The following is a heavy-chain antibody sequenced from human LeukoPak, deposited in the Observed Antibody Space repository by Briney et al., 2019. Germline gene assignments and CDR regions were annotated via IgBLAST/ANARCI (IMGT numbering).Heavy chain of an antibody. D-gene: IGHD3-22*01. CDR2: VYSSGVG. Sequence: PSETLSLTCTVSGGSITGYYCNWIRQPAGQGLEWLGRVYSSGVGNYNPSLTSRVTMSVDTSKNQFSLKLTSLTAADTAVYYCAREEFLHEIDSSGYFGYWGQGTLVTVSS. V-gene: IGHV4-4*07. CDR3: AREEFLHEIDSSGYFGY. CDR1: GGSITGYY. J-gene: IGHJ4*02.